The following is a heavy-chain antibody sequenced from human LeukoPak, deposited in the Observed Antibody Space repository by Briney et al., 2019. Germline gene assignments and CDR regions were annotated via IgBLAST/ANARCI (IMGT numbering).Heavy chain of an antibody. CDR2: INSDGSST. V-gene: IGHV3-74*01. J-gene: IGHJ4*02. CDR1: GFTFSSYW. Sequence: GGSLRLSCAASGFTFSSYWMHWVCQAPGKGLVWVSRINSDGSSTSYADSVKGRFTISRDNAKNTLYLQMNSLRAEDTAVYYCARGYGSSRGWYWGQGTLVTVSS. CDR3: ARGYGSSRGWY. D-gene: IGHD6-6*01.